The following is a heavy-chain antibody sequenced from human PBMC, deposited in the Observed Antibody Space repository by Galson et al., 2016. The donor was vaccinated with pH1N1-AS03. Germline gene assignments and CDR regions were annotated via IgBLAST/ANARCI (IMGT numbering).Heavy chain of an antibody. Sequence: SLRLSCAASGFTFDDYAMHWVRQAPGKGLEWVSLINWEGASTYYADSVQGRFTVSRDNSKNSLYLQMNSLRAENTALYYCAKAGRYSGSNGYYFRTSGGQGTLVTVSS. CDR2: INWEGAST. V-gene: IGHV3-43D*03. D-gene: IGHD3-22*01. J-gene: IGHJ4*02. CDR1: GFTFDDYA. CDR3: AKAGRYSGSNGYYFRTS.